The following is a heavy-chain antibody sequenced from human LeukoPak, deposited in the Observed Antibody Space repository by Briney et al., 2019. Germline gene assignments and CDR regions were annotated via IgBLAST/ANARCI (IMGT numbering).Heavy chain of an antibody. CDR1: GFSFSNYA. CDR3: ASYLYWWSDLGY. CDR2: ITNSGDDA. V-gene: IGHV3-23*01. J-gene: IGHJ4*02. Sequence: GGSLRLSCAASGFSFSNYAMSWVRQAPGEGLEWVSVITNSGDDAHHADSVKGRFTVSRDNAKNSLYLQMNSLRVEDTAVYYCASYLYWWSDLGYWGQGTLVTVSS. D-gene: IGHD2-8*02.